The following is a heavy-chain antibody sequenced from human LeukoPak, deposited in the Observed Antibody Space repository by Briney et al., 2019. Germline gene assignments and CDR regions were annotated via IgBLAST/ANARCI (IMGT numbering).Heavy chain of an antibody. J-gene: IGHJ4*02. V-gene: IGHV3-74*01. CDR2: INSDGSST. Sequence: PGGSLRLSCAASGFTFSSYWMHWVRQAPGKGLVWVSRINSDGSSTSYADSVKGRFTISRDNAKNTLYLQMNSLRAEDTAVYYCAREGVYCSSTSCYSSGFDYWGQGTLVTVSS. CDR3: AREGVYCSSTSCYSSGFDY. CDR1: GFTFSSYW. D-gene: IGHD2-2*01.